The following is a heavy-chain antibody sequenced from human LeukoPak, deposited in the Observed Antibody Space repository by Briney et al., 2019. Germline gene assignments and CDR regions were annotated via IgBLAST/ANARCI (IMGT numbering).Heavy chain of an antibody. D-gene: IGHD3-22*01. CDR2: IYYSGST. J-gene: IGHJ4*02. CDR3: ARRAYYDSPVFDY. Sequence: SETLSLTCTVSGGSISSYYWSWIRQPPGKGLEWIGYIYYSGSTNYNPSLKSRVTISVDTSKNQFSLKLSSVTAADTAVYYCARRAYYDSPVFDYWGQGTLVTVSS. V-gene: IGHV4-59*01. CDR1: GGSISSYY.